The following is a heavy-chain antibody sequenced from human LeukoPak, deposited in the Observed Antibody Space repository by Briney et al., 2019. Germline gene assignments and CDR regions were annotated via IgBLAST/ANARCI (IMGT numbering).Heavy chain of an antibody. CDR2: MNPNSGNT. D-gene: IGHD6-19*01. V-gene: IGHV1-8*02. CDR1: GYTFTGYY. CDR3: ARAIRAVAGSDY. Sequence: GASVKVSCKASGYTFTGYYMHWVRQAPGQGLEWMGWMNPNSGNTGYAQKFQGRVTMTRNTSISTAYMELSSLRSEDTAVYYCARAIRAVAGSDYWGQGTLVTVSS. J-gene: IGHJ4*02.